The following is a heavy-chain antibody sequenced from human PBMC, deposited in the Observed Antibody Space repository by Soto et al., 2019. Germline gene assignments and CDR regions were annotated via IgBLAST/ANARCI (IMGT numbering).Heavy chain of an antibody. CDR3: ARGYYYDSSGPMDV. D-gene: IGHD3-22*01. V-gene: IGHV3-33*01. J-gene: IGHJ6*02. Sequence: QVQLVESGGGVVQPGRSLRLSCAASGFTFSSYGMHWVRQAPGKGLEWVAVIWYDGSNKYYADSVKGRFTISRDNSKNTLYLQMNGLRAEDTAVYYCARGYYYDSSGPMDVWGQGTTVTVSS. CDR1: GFTFSSYG. CDR2: IWYDGSNK.